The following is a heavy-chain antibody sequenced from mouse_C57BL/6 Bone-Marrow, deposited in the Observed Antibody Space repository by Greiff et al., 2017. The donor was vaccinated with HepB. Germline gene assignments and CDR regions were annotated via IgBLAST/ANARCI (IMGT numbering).Heavy chain of an antibody. Sequence: DVKLQESGGGLVKPGGSLKLSCAASGFTFSDYGMHWVRQAPEKGLEWVAYISSGSSTIYYADTVKGRFTISRDNAKNTLFLQMTSLRAEDTAMYYCARDYYYGSSYGAYWGQGTLVTVSA. CDR3: ARDYYYGSSYGAY. D-gene: IGHD1-1*01. CDR2: ISSGSSTI. J-gene: IGHJ3*01. V-gene: IGHV5-17*01. CDR1: GFTFSDYG.